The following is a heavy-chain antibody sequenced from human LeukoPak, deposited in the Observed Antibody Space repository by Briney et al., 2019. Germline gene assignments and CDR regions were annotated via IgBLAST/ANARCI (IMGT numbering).Heavy chain of an antibody. Sequence: PGGSLILSCAAPGFTFDDYAMHWGPKAPGKGLEWVSPISWDGGRTYYADPVKGRFTIARDNSKNSLYLQMNSLRAEDSALYFCAKEGIQLWLPDYWGQGTLVAVSS. J-gene: IGHJ4*02. CDR3: AKEGIQLWLPDY. V-gene: IGHV3-43D*03. CDR1: GFTFDDYA. CDR2: ISWDGGRT. D-gene: IGHD5-18*01.